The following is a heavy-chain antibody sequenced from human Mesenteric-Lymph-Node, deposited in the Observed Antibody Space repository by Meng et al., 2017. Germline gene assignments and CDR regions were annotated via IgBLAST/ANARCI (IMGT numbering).Heavy chain of an antibody. D-gene: IGHD4-23*01. V-gene: IGHV1-2*02. CDR1: GYTFTGYY. J-gene: IGHJ4*02. CDR3: ARDRGPETTVVTPNLDY. CDR2: INPNSGGT. Sequence: ASVKVSCKASGYTFTGYYMHWVRQAPGQGLEWMGWINPNSGGTNYAQKFQGRVTMTRDTSISTAYMELSRLRSDDTAVYYCARDRGPETTVVTPNLDYWGQGTLVTVSS.